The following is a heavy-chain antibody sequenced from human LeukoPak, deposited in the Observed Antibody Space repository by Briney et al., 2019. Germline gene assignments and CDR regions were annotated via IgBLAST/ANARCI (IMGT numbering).Heavy chain of an antibody. CDR1: GYTFTGYY. CDR2: INPNSGGT. CDR3: AAGGSGSGSYYNPLDY. D-gene: IGHD3-10*01. Sequence: ASVKVSCKASGYTFTGYYMHWVRQAPGQGLEWIGWINPNSGGTNYAQKFQGWVTMTRDTSISTAYMELSRLRSDDTAVYYCAAGGSGSGSYYNPLDYWGQGTLVTVSS. V-gene: IGHV1-2*04. J-gene: IGHJ4*02.